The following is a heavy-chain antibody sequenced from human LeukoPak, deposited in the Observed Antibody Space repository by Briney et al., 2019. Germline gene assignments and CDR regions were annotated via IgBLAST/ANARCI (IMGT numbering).Heavy chain of an antibody. CDR3: AKPEPSGPIPIDY. CDR1: GFTFSSYA. V-gene: IGHV3-23*01. D-gene: IGHD1-14*01. CDR2: ISGTGGST. J-gene: IGHJ4*02. Sequence: GGSLRLSCAASGFTFSSYAMSWVRQAPGKGLEWVSGISGTGGSTYYADSVKGRFTISRDNSKNTLYLQTNSLRAEDTAVYYCAKPEPSGPIPIDYWGQGTLVTVSS.